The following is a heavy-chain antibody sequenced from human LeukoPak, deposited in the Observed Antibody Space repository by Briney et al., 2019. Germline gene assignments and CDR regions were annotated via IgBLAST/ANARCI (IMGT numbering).Heavy chain of an antibody. Sequence: PGGFLRPSYAASGFTSRNYRMSGVRQAPRGGQWRGSSISSSSSYIYYADSVKGRFTISRDNAKNSLYLQMNSLRAEDTAVYYCARALSPGAFDIWGQGTMVTVSS. CDR1: GFTSRNYR. D-gene: IGHD2/OR15-2a*01. CDR2: ISSSSSYI. CDR3: ARALSPGAFDI. V-gene: IGHV3-21*01. J-gene: IGHJ3*02.